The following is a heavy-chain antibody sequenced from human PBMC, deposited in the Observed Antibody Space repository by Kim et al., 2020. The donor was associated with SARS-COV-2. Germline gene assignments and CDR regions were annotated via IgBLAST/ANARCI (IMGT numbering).Heavy chain of an antibody. Sequence: GGSLRLSCAASGFTFSSYWMHWVRQAPGKGLVWVSRINSDGSSTCYADSVKGRFTISRDNAKNTLYLQMNSLRAEDTAVYYCARGWSQWTDRGWAFDIWGQGTMVTVSS. CDR1: GFTFSSYW. D-gene: IGHD6-19*01. V-gene: IGHV3-74*01. CDR2: INSDGSST. CDR3: ARGWSQWTDRGWAFDI. J-gene: IGHJ3*02.